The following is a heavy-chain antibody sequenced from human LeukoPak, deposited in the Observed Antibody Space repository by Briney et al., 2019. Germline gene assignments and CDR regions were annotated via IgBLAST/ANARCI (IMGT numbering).Heavy chain of an antibody. Sequence: GGSLRLSCAASGFTVRNNYMSWVRQAPGKGLEWVSVIYSGGSTYYADSVKGRFTFSKDNSKNTPYLQMTNLRVEDTAAYYCARGVGQDAFDIWGQGTMVTVSS. CDR3: ARGVGQDAFDI. CDR2: IYSGGST. CDR1: GFTVRNNY. V-gene: IGHV3-53*01. J-gene: IGHJ3*02. D-gene: IGHD1-26*01.